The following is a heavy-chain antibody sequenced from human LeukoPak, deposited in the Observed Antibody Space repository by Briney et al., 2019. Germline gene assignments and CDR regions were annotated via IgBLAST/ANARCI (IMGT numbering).Heavy chain of an antibody. Sequence: SGGSLRLSCAASGFTVSSNYMSWVRQAPGKGLEWVSVIYSGMTTYYSDSVKGRFTISRDNSKNTLYLQMNSLRDEDTAVYYCARKIAGRLSYFDYWGQGTLVNVSS. J-gene: IGHJ4*02. CDR2: IYSGMTT. V-gene: IGHV3-66*02. D-gene: IGHD6-6*01. CDR1: GFTVSSNY. CDR3: ARKIAGRLSYFDY.